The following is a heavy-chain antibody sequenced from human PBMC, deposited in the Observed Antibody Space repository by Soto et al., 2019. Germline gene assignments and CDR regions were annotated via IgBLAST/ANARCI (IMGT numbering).Heavy chain of an antibody. D-gene: IGHD2-15*01. J-gene: IGHJ4*02. CDR3: ATPSPDIVVVVAALPPFDY. Sequence: ASVKVSCKVSGYTLTELSMHWVRQAPGKGLEWMGGFDPEDGETIYAQKFQGRVTMTEDTSTDTAYMELSSLRSEDTAVYYCATPSPDIVVVVAALPPFDYWGQGTLVPVSS. CDR1: GYTLTELS. V-gene: IGHV1-24*01. CDR2: FDPEDGET.